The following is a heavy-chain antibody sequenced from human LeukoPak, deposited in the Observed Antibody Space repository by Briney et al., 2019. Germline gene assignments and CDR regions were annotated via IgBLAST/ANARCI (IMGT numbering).Heavy chain of an antibody. V-gene: IGHV1-18*01. J-gene: IGHJ4*02. CDR1: GYTFTSYG. Sequence: ASVKVSCKASGYTFTSYGICWVRQAPGQGLEWMGWISTYNGKTNYAQKIQGRVTMTTDTSTSTAYMELRSLRSDDTAVYYCARGIWSTTLTAYYLDYWGQGTLVTVSS. CDR3: ARGIWSTTLTAYYLDY. D-gene: IGHD2-21*02. CDR2: ISTYNGKT.